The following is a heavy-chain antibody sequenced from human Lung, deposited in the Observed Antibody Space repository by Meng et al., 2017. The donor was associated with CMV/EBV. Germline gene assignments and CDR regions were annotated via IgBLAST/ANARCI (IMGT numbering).Heavy chain of an antibody. D-gene: IGHD3-3*01. CDR3: ARVSIQSGFGMDV. CDR2: ISAAGGT. V-gene: IGHV3-13*01. J-gene: IGHJ6*02. CDR1: GFRFSYYD. Sequence: GGSLRLXCAASGFRFSYYDMPWVRQVTGKSLEWVSAISAAGGTYYPDSLKGQISVSRENGNNSVYLQMNSLGAGDTAVYYCARVSIQSGFGMDVWGQGTTVTVSS.